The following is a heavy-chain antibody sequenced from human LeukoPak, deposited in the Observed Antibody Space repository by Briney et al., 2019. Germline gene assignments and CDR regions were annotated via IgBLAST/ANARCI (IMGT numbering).Heavy chain of an antibody. CDR3: ASEGLAVAGNFYY. CDR2: IYHNGSP. Sequence: SETLSLTCAVYGGSFSGYYWSWIRQPAGKGLEYIGHIYHNGSPNYNPSLKSRVTISVDTSKNQLSLRLRSVTAADTAVYYCASEGLAVAGNFYYWGQGTLVTVSS. J-gene: IGHJ4*02. CDR1: GGSFSGYY. D-gene: IGHD6-19*01. V-gene: IGHV4-34*01.